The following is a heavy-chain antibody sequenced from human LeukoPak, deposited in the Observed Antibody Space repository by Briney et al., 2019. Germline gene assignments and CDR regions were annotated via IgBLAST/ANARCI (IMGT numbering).Heavy chain of an antibody. J-gene: IGHJ4*02. CDR3: AHLWFGDHQGRDFDY. D-gene: IGHD3-10*01. Sequence: ASVKVSCKTSRDTFIVSYIHWVRQAPGQGLEWMGWINVNSGGKDYADKFQGRVDVTRDTSISTSYLELSRLTSDDTAVYYCAHLWFGDHQGRDFDYWGQGTLVTVSS. CDR1: RDTFIVSY. CDR2: INVNSGGK. V-gene: IGHV1-2*07.